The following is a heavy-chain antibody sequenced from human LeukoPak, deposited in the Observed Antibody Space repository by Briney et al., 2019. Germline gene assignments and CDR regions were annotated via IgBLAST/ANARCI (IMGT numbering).Heavy chain of an antibody. Sequence: PGGSLRLSCAASGFTFSSYAMKWVRQAPGKGLEWVSSISGSGGSTYYADSVKGRFTISKDKSKNTLYLQMNSLRAEDTAVYYCAKVGCSSSSCSRFYYYMDVWGKGTTVTVS. J-gene: IGHJ6*03. CDR1: GFTFSSYA. CDR3: AKVGCSSSSCSRFYYYMDV. D-gene: IGHD2-2*01. V-gene: IGHV3-23*01. CDR2: ISGSGGST.